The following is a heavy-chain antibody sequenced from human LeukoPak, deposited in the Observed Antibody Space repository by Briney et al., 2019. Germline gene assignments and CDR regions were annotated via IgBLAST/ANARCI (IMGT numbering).Heavy chain of an antibody. CDR2: IYYSGST. D-gene: IGHD4-17*01. V-gene: IGHV4-59*08. CDR3: ARHYGP. Sequence: SETLSLTCAVYGGSFSGYYWSWIRQPPGKGLEWIGYIYYSGSTNYNPSLKSRVTISVDTSKNQFSLKLSSVTAADTAVYYCARHYGPWGQGTLVTVSS. J-gene: IGHJ5*02. CDR1: GGSFSGYY.